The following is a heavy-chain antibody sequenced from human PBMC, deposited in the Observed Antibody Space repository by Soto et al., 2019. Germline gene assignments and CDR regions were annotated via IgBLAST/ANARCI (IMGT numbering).Heavy chain of an antibody. Sequence: QVQLVQSGAEVKKPGASVKVSCKASGYTLNTYGITWVRQAPGQGLEWMGWISANNDHTNYPQKLQGRVTMTTDTSXXXXXXELXXLXSDDTAVYYCARGTYFDYWGQGTLVTVSS. V-gene: IGHV1-18*01. J-gene: IGHJ4*02. CDR2: ISANNDHT. CDR3: ARGTYFDY. CDR1: GYTLNTYG.